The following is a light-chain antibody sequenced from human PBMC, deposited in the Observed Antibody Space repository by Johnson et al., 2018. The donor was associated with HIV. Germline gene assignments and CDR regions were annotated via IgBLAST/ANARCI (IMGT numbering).Light chain of an antibody. Sequence: QSVFTQPPSVSAAPGQKVTISCSGSSSNIGNNYVSWYQQLPGTAPKLLIYENNKRPSGIPDRFSGSKSGTSATLDITGLQTGDEADYYCATWDNSLKGVFGTGTKVTVL. J-gene: IGLJ1*01. CDR2: ENN. CDR1: SSNIGNNY. CDR3: ATWDNSLKGV. V-gene: IGLV1-51*02.